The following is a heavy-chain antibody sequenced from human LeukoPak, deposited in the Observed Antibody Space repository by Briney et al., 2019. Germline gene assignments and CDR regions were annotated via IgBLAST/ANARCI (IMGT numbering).Heavy chain of an antibody. CDR1: GFTVSSNY. Sequence: GGSLRLSCEASGFTVSSNYMSWVRQAPGKGLEWDSIIYSGGKTYYADSVKGRFTISRHDSKNTLFLQMNSLRAEGTAVYYCASGVSSSGWFYFDYWGQGTLVTVSS. V-gene: IGHV3-53*04. D-gene: IGHD6-19*01. CDR3: ASGVSSSGWFYFDY. J-gene: IGHJ4*02. CDR2: IYSGGKT.